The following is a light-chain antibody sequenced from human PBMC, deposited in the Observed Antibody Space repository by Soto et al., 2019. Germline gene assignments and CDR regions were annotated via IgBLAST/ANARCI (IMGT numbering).Light chain of an antibody. V-gene: IGLV1-40*01. CDR3: QSYDSSLSAWV. Sequence: QSVLTQPPSVSGAPGQRVTMSCAGSSSNIGAGYDVHWYKQLPGTAPKLLIYGNVNRPSGVLDRFSGSKSGASASLAITELQAEDEADYYCQSYDSSLSAWVFGGGTKVTVL. CDR1: SSNIGAGYD. CDR2: GNV. J-gene: IGLJ3*02.